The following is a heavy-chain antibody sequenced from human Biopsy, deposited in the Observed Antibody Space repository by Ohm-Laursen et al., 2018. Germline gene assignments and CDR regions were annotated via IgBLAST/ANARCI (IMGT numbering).Heavy chain of an antibody. V-gene: IGHV1-8*01. CDR3: AIVRRFAFDI. CDR2: MNPYSGST. CDR1: GYTFISYD. Sequence: SVKVSCKTSGYTFISYDINWVRQAPGQGLEWMGWMNPYSGSTGYAPKFQGRLSLTRNTSTSTGYMELSSLRSEDTALYYCAIVRRFAFDIWGQGTMVTVSS. D-gene: IGHD3-16*02. J-gene: IGHJ3*02.